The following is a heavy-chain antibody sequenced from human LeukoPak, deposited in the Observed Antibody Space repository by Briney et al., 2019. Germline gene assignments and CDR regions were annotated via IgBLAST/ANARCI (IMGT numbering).Heavy chain of an antibody. J-gene: IGHJ4*02. Sequence: GGSLRLSCAASGFTFSSYSMNWVRQAPGKGLEWVSSISSSSSYIYYADSVKGRFTIFRDNAKNSLYLQMNSLRAEDTAVYYCARGSRREGFDYWGQGTLVTVSS. CDR3: ARGSRREGFDY. D-gene: IGHD6-13*01. V-gene: IGHV3-21*01. CDR1: GFTFSSYS. CDR2: ISSSSSYI.